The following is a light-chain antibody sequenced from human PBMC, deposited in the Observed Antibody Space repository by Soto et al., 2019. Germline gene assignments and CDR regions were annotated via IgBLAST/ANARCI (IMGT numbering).Light chain of an antibody. J-gene: IGLJ2*01. V-gene: IGLV2-14*01. Sequence: QPVLTQPASVSGSPGQSITISCTGTSSDVGGYNYVSWYQQHPGKAPKFMIYDVSNRPSGVSNRFSGSKSGNTASLTISGRQAEDAADYYCSSYTGSSTLVFGGWTKLTVL. CDR3: SSYTGSSTLV. CDR2: DVS. CDR1: SSDVGGYNY.